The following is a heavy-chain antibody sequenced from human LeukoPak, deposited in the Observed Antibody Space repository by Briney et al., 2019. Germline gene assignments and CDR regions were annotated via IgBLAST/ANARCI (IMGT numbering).Heavy chain of an antibody. CDR3: AKDRLGAMMYFDF. V-gene: IGHV3-21*04. Sequence: GGTLRLSCAASGFIFSSYNMNWVRQAPGKGLEWVSSISTSSSYIYYADSVKGRFTISRDNAKKSLYLQVNSLRVEDTAVYYCAKDRLGAMMYFDFWGQGTLVTVSS. CDR2: ISTSSSYI. CDR1: GFIFSSYN. D-gene: IGHD1-26*01. J-gene: IGHJ4*02.